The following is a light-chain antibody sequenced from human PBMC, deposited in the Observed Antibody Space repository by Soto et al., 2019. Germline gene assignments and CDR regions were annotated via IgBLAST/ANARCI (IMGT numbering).Light chain of an antibody. CDR2: GNS. V-gene: IGLV1-40*01. J-gene: IGLJ3*02. CDR3: QSYDSSLSGWV. Sequence: QSVLTQPPSVSGAPGQRVTISCTGSSSNIGAGYDVHWYQQLPGTAPKLLIYGNSNRPSGVPDRFSGSKSGTSASLAITGLQAEHEADYYCQSYDSSLSGWVFGGGTQLTDL. CDR1: SSNIGAGYD.